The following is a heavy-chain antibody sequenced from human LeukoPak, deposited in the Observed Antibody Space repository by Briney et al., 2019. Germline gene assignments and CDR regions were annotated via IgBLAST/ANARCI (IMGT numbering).Heavy chain of an antibody. CDR2: IYYSGST. D-gene: IGHD1-7*01. V-gene: IGHV4-39*07. J-gene: IGHJ4*02. Sequence: SETLPLTCTVSGGSISSSSYYWGWIRQPPGKGLEWVGSIYYSGSTYYNPSLKSRVTISVDTSKNQFSLKLSSVTAADTAVYYCARGRKYNWNYEDILDYWGQGTLVTVSS. CDR3: ARGRKYNWNYEDILDY. CDR1: GGSISSSSYY.